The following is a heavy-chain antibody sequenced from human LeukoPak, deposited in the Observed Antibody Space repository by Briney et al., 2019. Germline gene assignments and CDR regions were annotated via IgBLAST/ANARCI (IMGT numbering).Heavy chain of an antibody. CDR2: IIPIFGTA. CDR1: GGTFSSYA. D-gene: IGHD5-18*01. Sequence: SVKVSCKASGGTFSSYAISWVRQAPGQGLEWMGGIIPIFGTANYAQKFQGRVTITADKSTSTAYMELSSLRSEDTAVYYCARTTAMVTSALDYWGQGTLVTVSS. J-gene: IGHJ4*02. CDR3: ARTTAMVTSALDY. V-gene: IGHV1-69*06.